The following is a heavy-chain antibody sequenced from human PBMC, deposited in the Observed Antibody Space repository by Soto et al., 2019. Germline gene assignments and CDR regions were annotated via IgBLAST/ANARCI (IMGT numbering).Heavy chain of an antibody. CDR1: GGTFSSSA. J-gene: IGHJ3*02. V-gene: IGHV1-69*06. CDR3: ARSETAGHRGFDI. CDR2: LIPTFGTA. D-gene: IGHD6-19*01. Sequence: QVQLVQSGAEMREPGSSVKVSCKASGGTFSSSAINWLRQAPGQGPEWMGGLIPTFGTANYIVKFRGRVTIPADTSTSTAYMEVSSLTSEDSAMYFCARSETAGHRGFDIWGQGTMVTVSS.